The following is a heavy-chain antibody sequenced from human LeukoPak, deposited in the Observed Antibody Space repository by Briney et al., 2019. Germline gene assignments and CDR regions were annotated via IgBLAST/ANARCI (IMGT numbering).Heavy chain of an antibody. CDR3: ARDGSSERWLQLRAFDI. J-gene: IGHJ3*02. CDR1: GFTFSSNA. D-gene: IGHD5-24*01. V-gene: IGHV3-23*01. Sequence: GGSLRLSCAASGFTFSSNAMSWVRQAPGKGLEWVSAISTGGGSTNYADSVKGRFTISRDNAKNSLYLQLNSLRAEDTAVYYCARDGSSERWLQLRAFDIWGQGTMVTVSS. CDR2: ISTGGGST.